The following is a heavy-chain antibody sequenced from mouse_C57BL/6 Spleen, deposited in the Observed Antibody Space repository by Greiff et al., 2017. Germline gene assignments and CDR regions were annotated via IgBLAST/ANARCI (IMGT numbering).Heavy chain of an antibody. CDR1: GFSFNTYA. CDR2: IRSKSNNYAT. D-gene: IGHD3-2*02. V-gene: IGHV10-1*01. CDR3: VRRLDGSGYRYYAMDY. J-gene: IGHJ4*01. Sequence: EVKLVESGGGLVQPKGSLKLSCAASGFSFNTYAMNWVRQAPGKGLEWVARIRSKSNNYATYYADSVKDRFTISIDDSESMLYLQMNNLKTEDTAMYYWVRRLDGSGYRYYAMDYWGQGTSVTVSS.